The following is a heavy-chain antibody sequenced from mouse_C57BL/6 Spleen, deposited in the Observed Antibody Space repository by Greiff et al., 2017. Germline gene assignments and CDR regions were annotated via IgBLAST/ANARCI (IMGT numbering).Heavy chain of an antibody. J-gene: IGHJ1*03. CDR2: INPNNGGT. D-gene: IGHD1-1*01. CDR3: ARYGSSWYFDV. Sequence: EVQLQQSGPELVKPGASVKISCKASGYTFTDYYMNWVKQSHGKSLEWIGDINPNNGGTSYNQKFKGKATLTVDKSSSTAYMELRSLTSEDSAVYCWARYGSSWYFDVWGTGTTVTVSS. CDR1: GYTFTDYY. V-gene: IGHV1-26*01.